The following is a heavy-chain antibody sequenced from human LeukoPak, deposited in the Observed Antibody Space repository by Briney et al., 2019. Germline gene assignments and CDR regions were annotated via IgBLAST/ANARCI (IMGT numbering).Heavy chain of an antibody. CDR2: IYPGDSDT. V-gene: IGHV5-51*01. J-gene: IGHJ6*04. D-gene: IGHD6-13*01. CDR3: ARGAAGTAPDYYYFGLDV. CDR1: GYRFTDYW. Sequence: PGESLKISCKGSGYRFTDYWIGWVRQMPGKGREWMGIIYPGDSDTRYRPSFQGQVTISADKSINTPPLQWSSLKASETAMYYCARGAAGTAPDYYYFGLDVWGEGTTVRVSS.